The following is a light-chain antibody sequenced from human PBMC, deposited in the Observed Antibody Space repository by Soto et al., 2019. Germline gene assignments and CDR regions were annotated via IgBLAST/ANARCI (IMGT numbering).Light chain of an antibody. CDR3: QQYNSYST. CDR1: QSISSW. V-gene: IGKV1-5*01. J-gene: IGKJ1*01. CDR2: DAS. Sequence: DIHMTHSPSTLFASLLDRVTINFRASQSISSWLAWYQQKPGKAPKLLIYDASSLESGVPSRFSGSGSGTEFTLTISSLQPDDFATYYCQQYNSYSTFGQGTKVDI.